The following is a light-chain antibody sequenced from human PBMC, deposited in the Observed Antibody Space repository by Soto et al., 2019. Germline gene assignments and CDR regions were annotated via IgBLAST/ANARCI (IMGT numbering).Light chain of an antibody. J-gene: IGKJ2*01. Sequence: EIVLTQSPGTLSLSPGERATLSCRASQSVSSSYLAWYQQKPGQAPRLLIYGASSRATGIPDRFSGSGSGTDFTLTSSRLGPEDFAVYYCQQYGSSQETFGQGTKLEIK. CDR2: GAS. CDR1: QSVSSSY. V-gene: IGKV3-20*01. CDR3: QQYGSSQET.